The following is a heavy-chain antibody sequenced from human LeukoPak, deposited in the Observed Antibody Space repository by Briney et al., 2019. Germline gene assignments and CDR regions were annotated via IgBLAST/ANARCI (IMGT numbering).Heavy chain of an antibody. CDR3: ARESVDTAMAYYFDY. D-gene: IGHD5-18*01. V-gene: IGHV1-69*05. Sequence: ASVKVSCKASGGTFSSYAISWVRQTPGHRLEWMGRIIPIFVAANYAQKFQGRVTITTDESTSTAYMELSSLRSEDTAVYYCARESVDTAMAYYFDYWGQGTLVTVSS. CDR1: GGTFSSYA. J-gene: IGHJ4*02. CDR2: IIPIFVAA.